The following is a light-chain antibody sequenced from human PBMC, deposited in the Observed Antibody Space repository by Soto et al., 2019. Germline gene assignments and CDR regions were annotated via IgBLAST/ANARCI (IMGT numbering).Light chain of an antibody. CDR1: QSVSHN. CDR2: GAS. J-gene: IGKJ2*01. Sequence: EILMTQSPATLSVSPGERATLSCRASQSVSHNLDWYQQKPGQAPRLLFYGASKRATGIPARFSGSGSGTDFTLTISSLQSEDIAVYYCQQSNNLPYTFGQGTKLEI. CDR3: QQSNNLPYT. V-gene: IGKV3-15*01.